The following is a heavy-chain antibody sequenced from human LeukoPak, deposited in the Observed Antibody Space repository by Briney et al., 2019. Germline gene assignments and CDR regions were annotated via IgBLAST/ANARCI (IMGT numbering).Heavy chain of an antibody. J-gene: IGHJ5*02. CDR2: INVNT. V-gene: IGHV1-18*04. Sequence: AASVKVSCKTSGYTFTSYYMHWLRQAPGQGLEWMGWINVNTKYAQKFQGRVTMTTDTSTRTAYMELRSLRSDDTAVYYCARAPRCNTESCNSWFDPWGQGTLFTVSS. CDR3: ARAPRCNTESCNSWFDP. CDR1: GYTFTSYY. D-gene: IGHD2/OR15-2a*01.